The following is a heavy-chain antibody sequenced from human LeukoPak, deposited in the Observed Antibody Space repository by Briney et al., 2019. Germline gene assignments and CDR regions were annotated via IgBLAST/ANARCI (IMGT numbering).Heavy chain of an antibody. Sequence: PSETPSLTCTVSGGSISSYYWSWIRQPPGKGLEWIGGINHSGSTNYNPSLKSRVTISVDTSKNQFSLKLSSVTAADTAVYYCARGGYYFDYWGQGTLVTVSS. CDR3: ARGGYYFDY. CDR1: GGSISSYY. CDR2: INHSGST. J-gene: IGHJ4*02. V-gene: IGHV4-34*01.